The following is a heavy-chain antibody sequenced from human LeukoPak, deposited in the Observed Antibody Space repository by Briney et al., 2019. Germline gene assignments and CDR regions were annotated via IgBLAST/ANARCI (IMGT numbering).Heavy chain of an antibody. CDR1: GYSFTTYW. CDR2: IDPSDSYT. D-gene: IGHD2-15*01. V-gene: IGHV5-10-1*01. J-gene: IGHJ4*02. CDR3: ARPDCSGGNCYLLIY. Sequence: GESLKISCKGSGYSFTTYWISWVRQMPGKGLEWMGRIDPSDSYTDYSPSFQGHVTISADKSISTAYLQWSSLKASDTAMYYCARPDCSGGNCYLLIYWGQGSLVTVSS.